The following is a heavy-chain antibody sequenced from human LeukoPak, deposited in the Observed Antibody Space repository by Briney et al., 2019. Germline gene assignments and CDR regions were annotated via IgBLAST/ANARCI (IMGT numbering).Heavy chain of an antibody. J-gene: IGHJ4*01. V-gene: IGHV4-59*12. CDR3: ARGSGEAYYYDSSGYYFPY. CDR1: GGSISSYY. CDR2: IYYSGST. Sequence: PSETLSLTCTVSGGSISSYYWSWIRQPPGKGLEWTGYIYYSGSTNYNPSLKSRVTISVDTSKNQFSLKLSSVTAADTAVYYCARGSGEAYYYDSSGYYFPYWGQGTLVTVSS. D-gene: IGHD3-22*01.